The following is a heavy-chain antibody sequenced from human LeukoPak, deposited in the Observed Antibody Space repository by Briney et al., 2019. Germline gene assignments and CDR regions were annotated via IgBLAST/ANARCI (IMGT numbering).Heavy chain of an antibody. CDR3: ARGTMAAGFDP. CDR2: IYSSGST. CDR1: GYSISSGYY. D-gene: IGHD4/OR15-4a*01. V-gene: IGHV4-38-2*02. Sequence: SETLSLTCTVSGYSISSGYYWGWIRKPPGKGLEWIGRIYSSGSTNYNPSLKSRVTVSVDTSENQFSLKLNSVTAADTAIYYCARGTMAAGFDPWGQGTLVTVSS. J-gene: IGHJ5*02.